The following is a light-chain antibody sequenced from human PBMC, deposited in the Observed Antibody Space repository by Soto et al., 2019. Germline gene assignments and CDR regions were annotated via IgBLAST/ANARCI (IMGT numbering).Light chain of an antibody. CDR2: EAS. CDR1: SNDVGTYNL. CDR3: CSYGRSVV. V-gene: IGLV2-23*01. J-gene: IGLJ2*01. Sequence: QSVLTQPASVSGSPGQSITISCTGISNDVGTYNLVSWYQHYPGKAPKLIIYEASKRPSGVPNRFSGSKSGNTASLTISGLHAEDEADYYCCSYGRSVVFGGGTKLTVL.